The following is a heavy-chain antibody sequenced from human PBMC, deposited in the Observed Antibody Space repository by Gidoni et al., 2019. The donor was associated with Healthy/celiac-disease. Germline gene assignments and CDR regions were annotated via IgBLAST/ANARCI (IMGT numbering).Heavy chain of an antibody. V-gene: IGHV1-8*01. Sequence: QVQLVQSGAEVKKPGASVTVSCKASGYTFTSYDINWVRQATGQGLEWMGWMNPNRGNTGYAQKCQGRVTMTRNTSISTAYMELSSLRSEDTAVYYCARGRYCSGGSCYDDWFDPWGQGTLVTVSS. D-gene: IGHD2-15*01. CDR1: GYTFTSYD. CDR3: ARGRYCSGGSCYDDWFDP. CDR2: MNPNRGNT. J-gene: IGHJ5*02.